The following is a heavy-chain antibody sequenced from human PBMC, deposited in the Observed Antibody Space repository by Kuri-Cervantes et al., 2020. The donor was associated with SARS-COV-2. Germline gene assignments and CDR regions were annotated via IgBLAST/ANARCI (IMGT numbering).Heavy chain of an antibody. D-gene: IGHD3-10*01. CDR2: IKSKTDGGTT. CDR3: TTDYRAMVPQQPYPFDY. J-gene: IGHJ4*02. V-gene: IGHV3-15*01. Sequence: GESLKISCAASGFTFSNAWMSWVRQAPGKGLEWVGRIKSKTDGGTTDYAAPVKGRFTISRDDSKNTLYPQMNSLKTEDTAVYYCTTDYRAMVPQQPYPFDYWGQGTLVTVSS. CDR1: GFTFSNAW.